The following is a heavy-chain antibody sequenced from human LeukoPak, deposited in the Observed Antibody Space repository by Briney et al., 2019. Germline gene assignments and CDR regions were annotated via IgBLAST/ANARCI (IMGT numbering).Heavy chain of an antibody. CDR3: AMGIVVVPAAEANNWFDP. CDR2: IRYDGSNK. D-gene: IGHD2-2*03. Sequence: PGGSLRLSCAASGGTFSSYGRHWVRQAPGKGLEWVAFIRYDGSNKYYADSVKGRFTISRDNSKNTLYLQMNSLRAEDTAVYYCAMGIVVVPAAEANNWFDPWGQGTLVTVSS. V-gene: IGHV3-30*02. J-gene: IGHJ5*02. CDR1: GGTFSSYG.